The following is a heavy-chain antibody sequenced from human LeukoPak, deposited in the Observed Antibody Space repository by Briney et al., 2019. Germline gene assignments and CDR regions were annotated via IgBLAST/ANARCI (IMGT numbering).Heavy chain of an antibody. D-gene: IGHD3-22*01. CDR2: IYPSDSDT. V-gene: IGHV5-51*01. J-gene: IGHJ4*02. CDR1: GYSFTSYW. CDR3: ARQHYYDSSGYFLDY. Sequence: GESLKISCKGSGYSFTSYWIGWVRQMSGKGLEWMGIIYPSDSDTTYSPSFQGQVTISADKSISTAYLQWSSLKASDTAIYYCARQHYYDSSGYFLDYWGQGTLVTVSS.